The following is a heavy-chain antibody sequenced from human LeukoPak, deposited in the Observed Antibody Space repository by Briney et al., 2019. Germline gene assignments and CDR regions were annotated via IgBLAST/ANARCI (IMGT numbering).Heavy chain of an antibody. CDR2: IYHSGST. D-gene: IGHD2-21*02. CDR1: GGSISSGGYS. V-gene: IGHV4-30-2*01. Sequence: SETLSLTCAVSGGSISSGGYSWSWIRQPPGKGLEWIGYIYHSGSTYYNPSLKSRVTISVDRSKNQFSLKLSSVTAADTAVYYCARKRVCGGDCYSFDYWGQGTLVTVSS. CDR3: ARKRVCGGDCYSFDY. J-gene: IGHJ4*02.